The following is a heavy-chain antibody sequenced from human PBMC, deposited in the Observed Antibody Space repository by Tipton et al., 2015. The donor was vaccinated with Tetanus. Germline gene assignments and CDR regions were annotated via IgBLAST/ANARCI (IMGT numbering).Heavy chain of an antibody. V-gene: IGHV4-31*03. J-gene: IGHJ4*02. D-gene: IGHD1-26*01. Sequence: TLSLTCTVSGGSISYGGYYWSWIRQHPGKGLEWIGDIYSSGSSYYNPSLKSRVTISVDTSQNQLSLTLNSMTAADTAVYYCARDQARGARGWNYFDFWGQGTLITVSS. CDR1: GGSISYGGYY. CDR3: ARDQARGARGWNYFDF. CDR2: IYSSGSS.